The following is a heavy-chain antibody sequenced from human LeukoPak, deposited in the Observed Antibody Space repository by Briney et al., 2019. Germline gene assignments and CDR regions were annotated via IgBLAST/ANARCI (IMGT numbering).Heavy chain of an antibody. J-gene: IGHJ4*02. Sequence: GGSLRLSCAASGFTFSSYEMNWVRQAPGKGLEWVSYISSSGSITYYADSVKGRFTISRDNAKNSLYLQMNSLRAEDAAVYYCARDRNMDYDFWSGYYIDYWGQGTLVTVSS. CDR3: ARDRNMDYDFWSGYYIDY. CDR1: GFTFSSYE. D-gene: IGHD3-3*01. V-gene: IGHV3-48*03. CDR2: ISSSGSIT.